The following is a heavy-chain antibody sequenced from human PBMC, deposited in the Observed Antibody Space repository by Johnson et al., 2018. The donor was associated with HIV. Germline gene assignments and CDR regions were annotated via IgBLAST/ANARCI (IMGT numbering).Heavy chain of an antibody. D-gene: IGHD4-17*01. Sequence: VQLVESGGGLVQPGGSLRLSCADSGFTFSGFWMHWVRQATGKGLEWVSAIGTAGDTYYPGSVKGRFTISRENAKNSLYLQMNSLRAGDTAVYYCARDNGEDAFDIWGQGTMVTVSS. J-gene: IGHJ3*02. CDR3: ARDNGEDAFDI. CDR2: IGTAGDT. CDR1: GFTFSGFW. V-gene: IGHV3-13*01.